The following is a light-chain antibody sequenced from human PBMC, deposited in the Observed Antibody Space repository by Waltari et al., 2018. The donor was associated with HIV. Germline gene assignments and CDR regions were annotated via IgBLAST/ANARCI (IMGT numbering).Light chain of an antibody. Sequence: QSALTQPPSASGSPGQSVTISCTGTGHEVGGYNYVSWYQLQPGKAPKLLIYDVTKRPSGVPARFSGSKSGNTASLTVSGLQGDNGADYYCSSYAGSAVVFGGVTKLTVL. J-gene: IGLJ2*01. CDR3: SSYAGSAVV. CDR2: DVT. CDR1: GHEVGGYNY. V-gene: IGLV2-8*01.